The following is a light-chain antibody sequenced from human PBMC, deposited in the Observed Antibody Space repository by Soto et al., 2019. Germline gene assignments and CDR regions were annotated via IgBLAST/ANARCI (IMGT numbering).Light chain of an antibody. CDR1: SSNIGRNY. CDR3: AVWDASLSAWV. CDR2: RNN. Sequence: QLVLTQLPSASGTPGQRVTISCSGTSSNIGRNYVYWYQQLPGTAPKLVIHRNNQRPSGVPDRYSGSKSGTSASLAISGLRSEDEADYYCAVWDASLSAWVFGGGTKLTVL. J-gene: IGLJ3*02. V-gene: IGLV1-47*01.